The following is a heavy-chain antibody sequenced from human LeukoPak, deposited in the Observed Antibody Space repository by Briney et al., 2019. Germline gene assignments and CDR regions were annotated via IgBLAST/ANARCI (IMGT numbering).Heavy chain of an antibody. CDR2: IYYSGST. Sequence: TSETLSLTCTVSGGSISSYYWSWIRQPPGKGLEWIGYIYYSGSTNYNPSLKSRVTISVDTSKNQFSLKLSSATAADTAVYYCARGQRSDAGWGLYYYYYYIDVWGKGTTVTVSS. CDR3: ARGQRSDAGWGLYYYYYYIDV. V-gene: IGHV4-59*01. J-gene: IGHJ6*03. D-gene: IGHD3-10*01. CDR1: GGSISSYY.